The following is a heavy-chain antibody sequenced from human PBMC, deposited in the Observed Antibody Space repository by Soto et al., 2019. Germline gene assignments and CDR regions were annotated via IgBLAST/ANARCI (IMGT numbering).Heavy chain of an antibody. CDR1: GDSINSDNYY. J-gene: IGHJ4*02. CDR2: IYYRGNT. CDR3: ARLEGLATISYYFDY. Sequence: SETLSLTCSVSGDSINSDNYYWGWIRQPPGKGLEWIGSIYYRGNTYYNPSLKTRVTISLDKSKSQFSLRLNSVTAADSAVYFCARLEGLATISYYFDYWGQGTLVTVSS. V-gene: IGHV4-39*01. D-gene: IGHD3-9*01.